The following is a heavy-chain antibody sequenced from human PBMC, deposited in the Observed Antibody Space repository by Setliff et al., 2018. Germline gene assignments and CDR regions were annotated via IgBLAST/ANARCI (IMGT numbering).Heavy chain of an antibody. V-gene: IGHV1-18*01. CDR3: ARDRAYFSSSHEPLDI. D-gene: IGHD6-6*01. J-gene: IGHJ3*02. CDR2: ISAFNGYT. Sequence: ASVKVSCKASGYTFTLFGITWVRQAPGQGLEYMGWISAFNGYTSYEQSFRGRVTMTTDTSTDTAYLDLGSLRSDDTAAYYCARDRAYFSSSHEPLDIWGQGTMVTVSS. CDR1: GYTFTLFG.